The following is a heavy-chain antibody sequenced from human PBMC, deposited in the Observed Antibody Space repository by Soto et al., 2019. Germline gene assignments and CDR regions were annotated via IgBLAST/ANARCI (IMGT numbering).Heavy chain of an antibody. CDR3: ARQKQGYSYGPAPLFYGMDV. Sequence: SETLSLTCTVSGGSISSSSYYWGWIRQPPGKGLEWIGYIYYSGSTNYNPSLKSRVTISVDTSKNQFSLKLSSVTAADTTVYYCARQKQGYSYGPAPLFYGMDVWGQGTTVTVSS. J-gene: IGHJ6*02. D-gene: IGHD5-18*01. V-gene: IGHV4-61*05. CDR1: GGSISSSSYY. CDR2: IYYSGST.